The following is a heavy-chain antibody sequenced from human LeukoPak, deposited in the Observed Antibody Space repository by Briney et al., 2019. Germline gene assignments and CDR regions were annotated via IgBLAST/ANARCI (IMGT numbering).Heavy chain of an antibody. CDR2: ISGSGGST. J-gene: IGHJ4*02. CDR1: GFTFSSYA. V-gene: IGHV3-23*01. Sequence: PGGSLRLSCAASGFTFSSYAMNWVRQAPGKGLEWVSVISGSGGSTFHADSVKGRFTISRDNPKNTLYLQVSSLRAEDTAVYYCASEWPPAYWGQGTLVTVSS. CDR3: ASEWPPAY. D-gene: IGHD3-3*01.